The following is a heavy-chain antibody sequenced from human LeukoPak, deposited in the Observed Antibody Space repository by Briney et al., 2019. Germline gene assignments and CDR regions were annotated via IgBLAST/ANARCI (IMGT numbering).Heavy chain of an antibody. CDR3: ARASSAIAAASLWGNPIYPYSGMDV. CDR2: INHSGST. CDR1: GGSFSGYY. Sequence: SETLSLTCAVYGGSFSGYYWSWIRQPPGKGLEWIVEINHSGSTNYNPSLKSRVTISVDTSKTQFSLELSSVTAAETAVYYCARASSAIAAASLWGNPIYPYSGMDVWGQGTTVIVSS. D-gene: IGHD6-13*01. V-gene: IGHV4-34*01. J-gene: IGHJ6*02.